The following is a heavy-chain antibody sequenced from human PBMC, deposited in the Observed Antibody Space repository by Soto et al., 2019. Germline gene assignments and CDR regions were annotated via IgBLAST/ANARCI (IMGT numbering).Heavy chain of an antibody. CDR1: VFTFSSYG. V-gene: IGHV3-33*01. CDR3: ARVPFWTEIYFDY. D-gene: IGHD3-3*01. CDR2: IWYDGSNK. J-gene: IGHJ4*02. Sequence: QVQLVESGGGVVQPGRSLRLSCAASVFTFSSYGMHWVRQAPGKGLEWVAVIWYDGSNKYYADSVKGRFTISRDNSKNTLYLQMNSLRAEDTAVYYCARVPFWTEIYFDYWGQGTLVTVSS.